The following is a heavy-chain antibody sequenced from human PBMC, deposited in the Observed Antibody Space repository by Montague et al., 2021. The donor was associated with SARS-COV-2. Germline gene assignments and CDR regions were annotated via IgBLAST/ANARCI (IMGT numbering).Heavy chain of an antibody. CDR2: IYSGGSST. J-gene: IGHJ6*02. CDR3: ARDREITMVRGAPLYGMDV. V-gene: IGHV3-23*03. D-gene: IGHD3-10*01. Sequence: SLRLSCAASGFTFSSYAMSWVRQAPGKGLEWVSVIYSGGSSTYYADSVKGRFTISRDNSKNTLYLQMNSLRAEDTAVYYCARDREITMVRGAPLYGMDVWGQGTTVTVSS. CDR1: GFTFSSYA.